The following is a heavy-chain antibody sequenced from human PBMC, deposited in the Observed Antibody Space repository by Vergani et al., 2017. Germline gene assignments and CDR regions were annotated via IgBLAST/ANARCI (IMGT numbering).Heavy chain of an antibody. CDR3: AGMGETTVMANYYYYGMDV. CDR1: GGTFSSYA. CDR2: ISAYNGNT. D-gene: IGHD4-11*01. J-gene: IGHJ6*02. Sequence: QVQLVQSGAEVKKPGSSVKVSCKASGGTFSSYAISWVRQAPGQGLEWMGWISAYNGNTNYAQKLQGRVTMTTDTSTSTAYMELSSLRSEDTAVYYCAGMGETTVMANYYYYGMDVWGQGTTVTVSS. V-gene: IGHV1-18*01.